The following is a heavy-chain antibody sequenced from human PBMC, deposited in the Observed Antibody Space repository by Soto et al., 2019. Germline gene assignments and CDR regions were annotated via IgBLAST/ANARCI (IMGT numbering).Heavy chain of an antibody. J-gene: IGHJ5*01. CDR1: GDSVSSNDAT. Sequence: SQTLSLTCAISGDSVSSNDATWGWIRQSPSRGLEWLGRTSYRSKWQSDYAVSVKSRITITPDTSTNPLSLQLNSVTPDDTAVYYCARLIGNSWLDSWGQGTLVTVSS. CDR3: ARLIGNSWLDS. D-gene: IGHD3-16*01. CDR2: TSYRSKWQS. V-gene: IGHV6-1*01.